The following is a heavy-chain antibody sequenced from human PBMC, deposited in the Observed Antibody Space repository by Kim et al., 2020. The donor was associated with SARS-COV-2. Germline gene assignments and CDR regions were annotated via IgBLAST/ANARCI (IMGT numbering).Heavy chain of an antibody. V-gene: IGHV4-34*01. D-gene: IGHD2-8*01. Sequence: SRVTISVDTSKNQFSLKLSSVTAADTAVYYCAREGVVLMVYAIEGGLFDYWGQGTLVTVSS. CDR3: AREGVVLMVYAIEGGLFDY. J-gene: IGHJ4*02.